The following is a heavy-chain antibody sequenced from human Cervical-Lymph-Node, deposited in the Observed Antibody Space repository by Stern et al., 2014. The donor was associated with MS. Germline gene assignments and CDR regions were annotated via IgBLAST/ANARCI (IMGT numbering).Heavy chain of an antibody. CDR3: ARDSKARGSGYLPDY. D-gene: IGHD3-22*01. CDR1: GGTFITYA. V-gene: IGHV1-69*01. J-gene: IGHJ4*02. Sequence: VQLVESGAEVKKPGSSVKVSCKASGGTFITYAISWVRQAPGEGLEWMGGIIPIFGTANYAQKFQGRVTITADESTNTAYMELSSLRSEDTALYYCARDSKARGSGYLPDYWGQGTLVTVSS. CDR2: IIPIFGTA.